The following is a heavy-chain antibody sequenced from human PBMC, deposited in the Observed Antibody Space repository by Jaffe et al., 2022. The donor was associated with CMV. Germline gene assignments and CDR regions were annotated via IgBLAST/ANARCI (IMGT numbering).Heavy chain of an antibody. CDR1: GGSISSSSYY. CDR2: IYYSGST. V-gene: IGHV4-39*01. Sequence: QLQLQESGPGLVKPSETLSLTCTVSGGSISSSSYYWGWIRQPPGKGLEWIGSIYYSGSTYYNPSLKSRVTISVDTSKNQFSLKLSSVTAADTAVYYCARLYYPPTSNYYGSGSFDYWGQGTLVTVSS. D-gene: IGHD3-10*01. J-gene: IGHJ4*02. CDR3: ARLYYPPTSNYYGSGSFDY.